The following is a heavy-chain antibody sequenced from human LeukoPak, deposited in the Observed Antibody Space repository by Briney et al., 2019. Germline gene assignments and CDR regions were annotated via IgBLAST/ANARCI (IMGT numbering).Heavy chain of an antibody. CDR1: GGSISSSSYC. CDR3: ARGVVVVAATPYYYYGMDV. J-gene: IGHJ6*02. V-gene: IGHV4-39*01. D-gene: IGHD2-15*01. CDR2: IYYSGST. Sequence: SETLSLTCTVSGGSISSSSYCWGWIRQPPGKGLEWIGSIYYSGSTYYNPSLKSRVTISVDTSKNQFSLKLSSVTAADTAVYYCARGVVVVAATPYYYYGMDVWGQGTTVTVSS.